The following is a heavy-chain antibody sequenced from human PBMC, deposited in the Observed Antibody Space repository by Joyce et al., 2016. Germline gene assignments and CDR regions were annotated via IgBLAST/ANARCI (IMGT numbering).Heavy chain of an antibody. CDR2: IDPTSGGT. Sequence: QLVQSGAEMKKPGASVKVSCSVSGYTFTGYYIHWVRQAPGQGLGWMGRIDPTSGGTKFSQKFQGRVTMTEDTSITTVYMQLNRLTSDDTAVYFWATSGAERYAFDIWGQGTLVIVSS. D-gene: IGHD5-24*01. J-gene: IGHJ3*02. CDR1: GYTFTGYY. CDR3: ATSGAERYAFDI. V-gene: IGHV1-2*06.